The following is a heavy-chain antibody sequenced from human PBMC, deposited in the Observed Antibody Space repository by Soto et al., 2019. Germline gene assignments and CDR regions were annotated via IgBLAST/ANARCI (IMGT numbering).Heavy chain of an antibody. D-gene: IGHD6-13*01. V-gene: IGHV4-59*12. CDR1: GGSISSYY. Sequence: SETLSLTCTVSGGSISSYYWSWIRQPPGKGLEWIGYIYYSGSTNYNPSLKSRVTISVDTSKNQFSLKLSSVTAADTAVYYCARVFSDSSSFFDPWGQGTLVTVS. J-gene: IGHJ5*02. CDR3: ARVFSDSSSFFDP. CDR2: IYYSGST.